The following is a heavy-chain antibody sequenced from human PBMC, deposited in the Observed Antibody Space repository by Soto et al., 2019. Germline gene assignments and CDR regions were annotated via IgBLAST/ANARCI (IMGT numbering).Heavy chain of an antibody. V-gene: IGHV3-66*01. D-gene: IGHD3-10*01. CDR1: GFTVNSHF. Sequence: EVQLMESGGGLVQPGGSLRLSCAASGFTVNSHFMSWVRQAPGKGLEWVSFIYTDRSTYYAGSVKGRFTISRDDSVNRVYLQMNSLRAEDTAVYYCARDPRETMVYGLDVWGQGTTVAVSS. CDR2: IYTDRST. CDR3: ARDPRETMVYGLDV. J-gene: IGHJ6*02.